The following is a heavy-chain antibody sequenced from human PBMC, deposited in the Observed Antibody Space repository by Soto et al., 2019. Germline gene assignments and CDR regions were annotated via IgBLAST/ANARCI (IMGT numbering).Heavy chain of an antibody. CDR2: IKSTVDGGTT. V-gene: IGHV3-15*01. Sequence: EVQLVESGGGLVKSGGSLRLSCAASGFTFNNAWMSWVRQAPGKGMEWVGRIKSTVDGGTTDYAATVKGRFTISRDDSRNTLDLQMNSLKTEDTGVYYCTVSRWAARAYYDYYGMDVWGQGATVTVSS. CDR3: TVSRWAARAYYDYYGMDV. CDR1: GFTFNNAW. J-gene: IGHJ6*02. D-gene: IGHD6-6*01.